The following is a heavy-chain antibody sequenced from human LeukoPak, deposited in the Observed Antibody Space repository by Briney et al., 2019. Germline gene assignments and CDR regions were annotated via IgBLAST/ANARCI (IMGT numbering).Heavy chain of an antibody. CDR1: GSTFSSYA. CDR2: ISGSGGST. D-gene: IGHD2-2*01. Sequence: GGSLRLSCAASGSTFSSYAMSWVRQAPGKGLEWVSAISGSGGSTYYADSVKGRFTISRDNSKNTLYLQMNSLRAEDTAVYYCAKGGRVVPAARYYFNYWGQGTLVTVSS. V-gene: IGHV3-23*01. J-gene: IGHJ4*02. CDR3: AKGGRVVPAARYYFNY.